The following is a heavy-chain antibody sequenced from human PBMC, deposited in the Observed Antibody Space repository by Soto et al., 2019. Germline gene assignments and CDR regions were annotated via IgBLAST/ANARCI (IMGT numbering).Heavy chain of an antibody. D-gene: IGHD1-26*01. J-gene: IGHJ6*02. CDR1: GFTFSSYE. V-gene: IGHV3-48*03. Sequence: EVQLVESGGGLVQPGGSLRLSCAASGFTFSSYEMNWVRQAPGKGLEWVSYISGSGSTIYYADSVKGRFTISRDNAKNSLYLQMNSLRAEDTAVYYCARGEGIYYYGMDVWGQGTTVTVSS. CDR3: ARGEGIYYYGMDV. CDR2: ISGSGSTI.